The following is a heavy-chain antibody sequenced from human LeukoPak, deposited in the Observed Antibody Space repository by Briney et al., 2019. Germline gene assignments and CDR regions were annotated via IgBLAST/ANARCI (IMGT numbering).Heavy chain of an antibody. V-gene: IGHV3-30*02. J-gene: IGHJ6*03. CDR1: GFTFSSYG. D-gene: IGHD3-3*01. CDR3: AKWYDFSGSHYYYMDV. Sequence: PGGSLRLSCAASGFTFSSYGMHWVRQAPGKGLEWVAFIRYDGSNKYYADSVKGRFTISRDNSKNTLYLQMNSLRAEDTAVYYCAKWYDFSGSHYYYMDVWGKGTTVTVSS. CDR2: IRYDGSNK.